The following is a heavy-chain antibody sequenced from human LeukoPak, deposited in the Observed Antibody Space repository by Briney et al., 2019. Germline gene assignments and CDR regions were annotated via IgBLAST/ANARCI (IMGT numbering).Heavy chain of an antibody. D-gene: IGHD5-18*01. V-gene: IGHV3-30*04. CDR1: GFTFSSYA. CDR3: ARARVGSYGPFYV. J-gene: IGHJ6*02. Sequence: GGSLRLSCAASGFTFSSYAMHWVRQAPGKGLEWVAVISYDGSNKYYADSVKGRFSISGDNSKNTLFLQMNSLRAEDTAVYYCARARVGSYGPFYVWGQGTTVTVSS. CDR2: ISYDGSNK.